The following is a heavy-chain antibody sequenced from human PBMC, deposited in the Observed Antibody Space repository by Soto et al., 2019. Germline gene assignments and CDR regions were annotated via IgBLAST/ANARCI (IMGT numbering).Heavy chain of an antibody. V-gene: IGHV4-34*01. CDR3: ARGGRGGYYDSSGYYSR. D-gene: IGHD3-22*01. CDR2: INHSGST. J-gene: IGHJ1*01. Sequence: XETLSLTCAVDGWSFSGYYWSWIRQPPGKGLEWIGEINHSGSTNYNPSLKSRVTISVDTSKNQLSLKLSSVTAADTAVYYCARGGRGGYYDSSGYYSRWGQGTLVTVSS. CDR1: GWSFSGYY.